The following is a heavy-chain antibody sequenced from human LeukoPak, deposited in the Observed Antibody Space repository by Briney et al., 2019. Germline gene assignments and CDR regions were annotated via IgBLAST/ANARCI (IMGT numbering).Heavy chain of an antibody. CDR3: AKRYSSGWGVAFDI. J-gene: IGHJ3*02. CDR1: GFRFDDKA. V-gene: IGHV3-9*01. Sequence: GGSLRLSCAASGFRFDDKAMHWVRQAPGKGLEWVSGITWNSGSIGYADSVKGRFTISRDNSKNTLYLQMNSLRAEDTAVYYCAKRYSSGWGVAFDIWGQGTMVTVSS. D-gene: IGHD6-19*01. CDR2: ITWNSGSI.